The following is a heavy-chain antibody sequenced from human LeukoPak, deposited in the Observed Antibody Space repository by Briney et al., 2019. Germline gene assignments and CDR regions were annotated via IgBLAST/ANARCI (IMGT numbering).Heavy chain of an antibody. V-gene: IGHV3-53*01. CDR1: GFTVSSNY. CDR3: AMGCSSTSWRGYYYYGMDV. D-gene: IGHD2-2*01. Sequence: GGSLRLSCAASGFTVSSNYMSWVRQAPGKGLEWVSVIYSGGSTYYADSVKGRFTISRDNSKNTLYFQMNSLRAEDTAVYYCAMGCSSTSWRGYYYYGMDVWGQGTTVTVSS. CDR2: IYSGGST. J-gene: IGHJ6*02.